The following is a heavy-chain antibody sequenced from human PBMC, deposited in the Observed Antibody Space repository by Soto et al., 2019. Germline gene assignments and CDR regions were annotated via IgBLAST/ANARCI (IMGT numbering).Heavy chain of an antibody. CDR3: AIDPRRGYSGYDVDY. CDR1: GFTFSSYG. D-gene: IGHD5-12*01. Sequence: QVQLVESGGGVVQPGRSLRLSCAASGFTFSSYGMHWVRQAPGKGLEWVAVISYDGSNKYYADSVKGRFTISRDNSKNTLYLQMNSLRAEDTAVYYCAIDPRRGYSGYDVDYWGQGTLVTVSS. CDR2: ISYDGSNK. V-gene: IGHV3-30*03. J-gene: IGHJ4*02.